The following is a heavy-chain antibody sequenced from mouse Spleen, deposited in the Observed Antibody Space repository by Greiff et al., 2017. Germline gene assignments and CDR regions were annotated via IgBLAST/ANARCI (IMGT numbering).Heavy chain of an antibody. CDR1: GYTFTSSW. Sequence: VQLQQSGSVLVRPGASVKLSCKASGYTFTSSWMHWAKQRPGHGLEWIGELHPNSGNTNYNEKFKGNATLTVDTSSSTAYVELSSLTSEDSAVYYCARDDYGYWGQGTTLTVSS. V-gene: IGHV1S130*01. D-gene: IGHD2-4*01. CDR2: LHPNSGNT. J-gene: IGHJ2*01. CDR3: ARDDYGY.